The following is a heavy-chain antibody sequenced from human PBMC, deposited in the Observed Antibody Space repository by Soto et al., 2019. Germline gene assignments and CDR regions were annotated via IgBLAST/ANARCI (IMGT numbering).Heavy chain of an antibody. CDR2: ISGSGGST. CDR1: GFTFSSYA. Sequence: GGSLRLSCAASGFTFSSYAMSWVRQAPGKGLEWVSAISGSGGSTYYADSVKGRFTISRDNSKNTLYLQMNSLRAEDTAVYYCAKDPTYNWNYYYMDVWGKGTTVTVSS. V-gene: IGHV3-23*01. J-gene: IGHJ6*03. D-gene: IGHD1-20*01. CDR3: AKDPTYNWNYYYMDV.